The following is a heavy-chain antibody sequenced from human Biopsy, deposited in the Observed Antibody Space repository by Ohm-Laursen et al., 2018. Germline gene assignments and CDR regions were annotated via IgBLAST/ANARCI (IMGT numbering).Heavy chain of an antibody. Sequence: SQTLSFTCSVSGGSIGSFFWSWIRQPPGKGLEWIGYFYYSGSTNYNPSLRSRVTISVDRSKNQFSLELSSVTAADTAVYYWARVGARAPSIDYFDYWGQGALVTVSS. CDR1: GGSIGSFF. CDR2: FYYSGST. V-gene: IGHV4-59*01. J-gene: IGHJ4*02. D-gene: IGHD3-3*01. CDR3: ARVGARAPSIDYFDY.